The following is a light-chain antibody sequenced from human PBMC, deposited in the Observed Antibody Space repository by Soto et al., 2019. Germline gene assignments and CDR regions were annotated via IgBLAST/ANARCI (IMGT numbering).Light chain of an antibody. Sequence: DIQMTQSPSSLSASVGDRVTITSRASQGIRNDLGWYQQKPGKAPKLLIYDASSLESGVPSRFSGSGSGTEFTLTISSLQPDDFATYYCQQYNSYRTFGQGTKVDIK. CDR1: QGIRND. V-gene: IGKV1-17*01. J-gene: IGKJ1*01. CDR2: DAS. CDR3: QQYNSYRT.